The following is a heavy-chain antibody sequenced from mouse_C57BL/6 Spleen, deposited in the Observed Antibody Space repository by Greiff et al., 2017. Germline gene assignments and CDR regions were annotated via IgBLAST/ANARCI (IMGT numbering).Heavy chain of an antibody. CDR3: ARLPLDY. CDR1: GFTFSSYG. J-gene: IGHJ2*01. V-gene: IGHV5-6*01. CDR2: ISSGGSYT. Sequence: EVKLMESGGDLVKPGGSLKLSCAASGFTFSSYGMSWVRQTPDKRLEWVATISSGGSYTYYPDSVKGRFTISRDNAKNTLYLQMSSLKSEDTAMYYCARLPLDYWGQGTTLTVSS.